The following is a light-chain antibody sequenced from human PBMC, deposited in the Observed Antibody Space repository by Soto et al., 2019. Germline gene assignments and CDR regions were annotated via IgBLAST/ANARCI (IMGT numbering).Light chain of an antibody. V-gene: IGLV1-44*01. J-gene: IGLJ1*01. CDR3: AAXDATLDGYV. CDR2: SYD. CDR1: SSNLGDNT. Sequence: QSALTQPLSASGTPGQRVTLFCYTSSSNLGDNTVNWYQHVPGTAPKLLIYSYDQRPSGVPDRFSGSRSGTAASLAISGLQSEDXADDYCAAXDATLDGYVFGTGTKVTV.